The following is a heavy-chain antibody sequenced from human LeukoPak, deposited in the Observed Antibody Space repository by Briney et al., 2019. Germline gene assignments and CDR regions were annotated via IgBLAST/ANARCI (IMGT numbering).Heavy chain of an antibody. V-gene: IGHV3-23*01. D-gene: IGHD6-19*01. J-gene: IGHJ4*02. CDR3: AKVMWGSSGWYVDY. CDR2: FAVSSNST. Sequence: PGGSLRLSCAASGFTFSSYTMSWVRQAPGKGLEWVSTFAVSSNSTLYADSVKGRFTISRDNSKNTLYLQMSSLRDEDTAIYHCAKVMWGSSGWYVDYWGQGTLVTVSS. CDR1: GFTFSSYT.